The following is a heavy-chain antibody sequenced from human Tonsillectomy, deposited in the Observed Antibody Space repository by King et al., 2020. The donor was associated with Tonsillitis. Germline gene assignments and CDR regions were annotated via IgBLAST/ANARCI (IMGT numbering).Heavy chain of an antibody. Sequence: VQLVESGGGVVQPGKSLRLSCAASGFTFSNYDMHWVRQAPGKGLEWVAVVWYDGSNKYYADSLKGRFTISRDNSKNTLCLQMNSLRAEDTAVYYCARGGVGDSRYDFDYWGPGTLVTVSS. V-gene: IGHV3-33*01. CDR2: VWYDGSNK. CDR1: GFTFSNYD. CDR3: ARGGVGDSRYDFDY. J-gene: IGHJ4*02. D-gene: IGHD5-12*01.